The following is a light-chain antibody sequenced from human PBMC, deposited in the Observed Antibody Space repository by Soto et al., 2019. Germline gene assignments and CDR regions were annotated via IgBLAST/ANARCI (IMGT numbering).Light chain of an antibody. V-gene: IGLV2-11*01. CDR1: SSDVGGYNY. J-gene: IGLJ1*01. CDR2: DVN. Sequence: QSALTQPRSVSGSPGQSVAISCTGTSSDVGGYNYVSWYQQHPGKAPKLMIYDVNKRPSGVPDRFSGSKPGNTASLTISGLQAEDEADYYCCSFAGDPYVFGTGTKVTVL. CDR3: CSFAGDPYV.